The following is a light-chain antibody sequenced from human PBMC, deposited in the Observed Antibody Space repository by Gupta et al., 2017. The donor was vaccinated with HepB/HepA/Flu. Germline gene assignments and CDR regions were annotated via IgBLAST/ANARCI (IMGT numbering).Light chain of an antibody. CDR2: NNK. Sequence: SYVMTQPPSVSVAPGKTARIPGGGNNIGNKSVHWYQQKPGQAPLLVLYNNKDRPAGIPERFSGSNSGNTATLTISGVEAGDEADYYCQVWEISSDQVVFGGGTKLTV. J-gene: IGLJ2*01. CDR3: QVWEISSDQVV. V-gene: IGLV3-21*03. CDR1: NIGNKS.